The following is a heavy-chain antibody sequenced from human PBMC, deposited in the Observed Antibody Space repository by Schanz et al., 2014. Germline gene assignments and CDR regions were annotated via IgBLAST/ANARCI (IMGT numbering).Heavy chain of an antibody. V-gene: IGHV3-11*01. D-gene: IGHD1-26*01. CDR1: GFTFSDHH. CDR2: ISRDGTTS. J-gene: IGHJ6*02. CDR3: ASSSYRLLSYYYAMDV. Sequence: VQLVESGGGLVKPGGSLRLSCAASGFTFSDHHMDWVRQAPGKGLEWLSYISRDGTTSYYADSVKGRFTISRDNAENSLYLQMSSLRAEDTAVYYCASSSYRLLSYYYAMDVWGQGTTVTVSS.